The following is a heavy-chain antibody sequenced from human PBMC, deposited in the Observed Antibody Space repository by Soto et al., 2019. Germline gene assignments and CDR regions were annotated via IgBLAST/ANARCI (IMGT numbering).Heavy chain of an antibody. J-gene: IGHJ3*01. Sequence: QVQLVQSGAEVKKPGSSVKVSCKASGGSFRREAINWVRQAPGQGPEWMGNILPFFGTADYAQKFQGRVTLTADVSTTTVYMELSSLRFEDTAVYYCARGHDFGGNSDAFDVWGQGTMVIVSS. D-gene: IGHD2-21*01. V-gene: IGHV1-69*15. CDR3: ARGHDFGGNSDAFDV. CDR1: GGSFRREA. CDR2: ILPFFGTA.